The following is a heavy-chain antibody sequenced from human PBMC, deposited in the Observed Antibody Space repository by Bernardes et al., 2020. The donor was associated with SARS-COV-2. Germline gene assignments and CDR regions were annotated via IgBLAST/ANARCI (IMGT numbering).Heavy chain of an antibody. CDR2: VGTDGNT. Sequence: ESLSLSCAASGFSISSHAMSWVRQAPGKGLEWVAGVGTDGNTHYTDSVRGRFSISRDISKNILYLEMNSLRGEDTAVYFCARDLFWWSAADYWGQGTLVTVS. J-gene: IGHJ4*02. D-gene: IGHD3-16*01. CDR1: GFSISSHA. CDR3: ARDLFWWSAADY. V-gene: IGHV3-23*01.